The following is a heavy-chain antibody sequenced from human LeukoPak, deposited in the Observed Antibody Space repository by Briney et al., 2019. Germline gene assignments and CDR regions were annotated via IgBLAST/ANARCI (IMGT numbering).Heavy chain of an antibody. CDR3: AKSGGGEYGMAV. J-gene: IGHJ6*02. V-gene: IGHV3-23*01. Sequence: GGSLRLSCAASGFTFSSYAMSWVRQAPGKGLEWVSGISGSGDNTYYADSVKGRFTISRDNSKNTLYLQMNSLRAEDTAVYYCAKSGGGEYGMAVWGQGTTVTVSS. D-gene: IGHD2-15*01. CDR1: GFTFSSYA. CDR2: ISGSGDNT.